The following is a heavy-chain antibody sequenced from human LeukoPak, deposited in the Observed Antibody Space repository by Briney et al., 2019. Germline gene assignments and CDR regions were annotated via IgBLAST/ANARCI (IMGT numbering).Heavy chain of an antibody. Sequence: GGSLRLSCAASGFSFSDFWTHWVRQTPGKGLVWVSRIRGDGYDTNYADSVEGRFTISRDNARHTLYLQMNSLRADDTAVYYCASDRVLGSGSLDNWGQGTLVTVSS. J-gene: IGHJ4*02. D-gene: IGHD3-10*01. V-gene: IGHV3-74*01. CDR1: GFSFSDFW. CDR3: ASDRVLGSGSLDN. CDR2: IRGDGYDT.